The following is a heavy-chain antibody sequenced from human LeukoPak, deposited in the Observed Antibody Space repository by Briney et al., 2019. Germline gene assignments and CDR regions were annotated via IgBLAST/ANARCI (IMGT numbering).Heavy chain of an antibody. CDR3: GREPTYYDFWSGQPNWFDP. J-gene: IGHJ5*02. D-gene: IGHD3-3*01. CDR2: INPNSGGT. CDR1: GYTFTGYY. Sequence: ASVKVSCKASGYTFTGYYMHWVRQAPGQGLEWMGRINPNSGGTNYAQKFQGRVTMTRDTSISTAYMELSRLRSDDTAVYYCGREPTYYDFWSGQPNWFDPWGQGTLVTVSS. V-gene: IGHV1-2*06.